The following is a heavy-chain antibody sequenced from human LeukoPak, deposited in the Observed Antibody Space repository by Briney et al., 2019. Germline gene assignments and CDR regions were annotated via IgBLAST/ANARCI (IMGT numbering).Heavy chain of an antibody. Sequence: GGSLEISFQGSGYAFSTYCIGWVRPMPGKGPEWMGNIYPGDSDISYSPSFQGQVTISADKSITTAYLQWSSLKASDTAMYYCARHRYSGSYYEGFDYWGQGTLVTVSS. CDR3: ARHRYSGSYYEGFDY. J-gene: IGHJ4*02. V-gene: IGHV5-51*01. D-gene: IGHD1-26*01. CDR2: IYPGDSDI. CDR1: GYAFSTYC.